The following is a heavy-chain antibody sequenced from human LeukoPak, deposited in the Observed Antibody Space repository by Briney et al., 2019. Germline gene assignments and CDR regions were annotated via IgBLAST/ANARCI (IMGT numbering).Heavy chain of an antibody. Sequence: GSLRLSCAASGFTVSSNYMSWVRQAPGKGLEWVSVIYGGGSTYYADSVKGRFTISRDNSKNTLYLQMNSLRAEDTAVYYCARVFRPSLTVFIIRGAFDIWGQGTMVTVSS. CDR1: GFTVSSNY. CDR2: IYGGGST. J-gene: IGHJ3*02. CDR3: ARVFRPSLTVFIIRGAFDI. V-gene: IGHV3-53*01. D-gene: IGHD3-3*01.